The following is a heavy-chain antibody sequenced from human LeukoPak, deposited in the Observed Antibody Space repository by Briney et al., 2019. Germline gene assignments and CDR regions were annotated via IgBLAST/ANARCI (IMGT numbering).Heavy chain of an antibody. CDR3: AEVDSSDYGDLRIPADY. V-gene: IGHV3-74*01. D-gene: IGHD4-17*01. CDR2: INSDGSST. J-gene: IGHJ4*02. Sequence: PGGSLRLSCAASGFTFSSYWMHWVRQAPGKGLVWVSRINSDGSSTSYADSVKGRFTISRDNAKNTLYLQMNSLRVEDTAVYYCAEVDSSDYGDLRIPADYWGQGTLVIVSS. CDR1: GFTFSSYW.